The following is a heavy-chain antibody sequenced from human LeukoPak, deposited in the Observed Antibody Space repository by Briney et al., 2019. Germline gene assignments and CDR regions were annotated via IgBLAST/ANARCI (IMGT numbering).Heavy chain of an antibody. J-gene: IGHJ4*02. CDR1: GFTVGNNY. CDR2: IYGSGST. CDR3: ARGMPATAIRPYFDS. V-gene: IGHV3-66*01. Sequence: PGGSLRLSCTASGFTVGNNYMTWVRQAPGKGLEGASVIYGSGSTFYADSVKGRFTISRDSSKNTLYLQMDSLRAEDTAVYYCARGMPATAIRPYFDSWGQGTLVTVSS. D-gene: IGHD2-2*02.